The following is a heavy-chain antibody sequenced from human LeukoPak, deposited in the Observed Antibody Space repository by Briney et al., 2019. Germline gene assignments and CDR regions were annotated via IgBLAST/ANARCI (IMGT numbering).Heavy chain of an antibody. D-gene: IGHD3-22*01. J-gene: IGHJ4*02. V-gene: IGHV3-7*01. Sequence: PGGSLRLSCVASGFTFSNYWMSWVRQAPGKGLEWVANIKQDESKRYYVDSVKGRFTISRDNAKNSLYLQMNSLRAEDTAVYYCARDGYDSSGYSDYWGQGTLVTVSS. CDR2: IKQDESKR. CDR3: ARDGYDSSGYSDY. CDR1: GFTFSNYW.